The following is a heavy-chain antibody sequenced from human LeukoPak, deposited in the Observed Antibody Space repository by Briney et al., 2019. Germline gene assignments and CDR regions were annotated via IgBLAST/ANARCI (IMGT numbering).Heavy chain of an antibody. CDR1: GFIFRGHG. V-gene: IGHV3-33*01. Sequence: GTSLRLSCAASGFIFRGHGMYWVRQAPGEGLEGVTNIWSDGRNKYYADSVKGRFTISRDNSKNMLYLQMDSLRAEDTAVYYCVSEGVASVGYGPDVWGQGTTVTVSS. CDR3: VSEGVASVGYGPDV. J-gene: IGHJ6*02. D-gene: IGHD2-8*01. CDR2: IWSDGRNK.